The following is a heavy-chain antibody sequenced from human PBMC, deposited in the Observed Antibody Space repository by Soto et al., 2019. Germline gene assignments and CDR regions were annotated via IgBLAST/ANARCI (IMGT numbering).Heavy chain of an antibody. V-gene: IGHV3-21*01. CDR2: ISSSSSYI. J-gene: IGHJ4*02. CDR3: ARVPLYDFWSGYPVYFVY. D-gene: IGHD3-3*01. Sequence: PGGSLRLSCAASGFTFSSYSMNWVRQAPGKGLEWVSSISSSSSYIYYADSVKGRFTISRDNAKNSLYLQMNSLRAEDTAVYYCARVPLYDFWSGYPVYFVYWGQGTLVTVSS. CDR1: GFTFSSYS.